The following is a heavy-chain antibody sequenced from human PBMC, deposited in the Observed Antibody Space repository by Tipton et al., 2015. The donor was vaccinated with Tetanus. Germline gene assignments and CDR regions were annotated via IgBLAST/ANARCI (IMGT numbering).Heavy chain of an antibody. J-gene: IGHJ1*01. V-gene: IGHV4-34*11. CDR2: ISYNGAT. D-gene: IGHD2-15*01. CDR3: ARGSRPRPGY. CDR1: GGSFTDYS. Sequence: LSLTCAVYGGSFTDYSWSWIRQPPGQGLEWIGYISYNGATNYNPSLKSRVTISVGTSKNQFSLQLTSVTAADTAVYYCARGSRPRPGYWGQGTLVTVSS.